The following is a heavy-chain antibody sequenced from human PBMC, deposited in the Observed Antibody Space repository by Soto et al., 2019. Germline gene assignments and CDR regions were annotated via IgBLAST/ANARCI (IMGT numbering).Heavy chain of an antibody. CDR3: ASRPSGSGFDP. V-gene: IGHV4-30-2*01. CDR2: IYHSGST. Sequence: PSETLSLTCAVSGGSISSGGYSWIWIRQTPGKGLEWIGYIYHSGSTYYSPSLTSRVTISVARSKNQFYLKLSSVTAADTAVYYCASRPSGSGFDPWGQGTVVTVSS. D-gene: IGHD1-26*01. CDR1: GGSISSGGYS. J-gene: IGHJ5*02.